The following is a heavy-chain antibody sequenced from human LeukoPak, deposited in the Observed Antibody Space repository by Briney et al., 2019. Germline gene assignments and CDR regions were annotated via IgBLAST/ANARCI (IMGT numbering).Heavy chain of an antibody. V-gene: IGHV1-18*01. CDR3: ASRLSGGVDAFDI. CDR1: GYTFTSYD. Sequence: ASVKVSCKASGYTFTSYDINWVRQATGQGLEWMGWISAYNGNTNYAQKLQGRVTMTTDTSTSTAYMELRSLRSDDTAVYYCASRLSGGVDAFDIWGQGTMVTVSS. D-gene: IGHD1-26*01. CDR2: ISAYNGNT. J-gene: IGHJ3*02.